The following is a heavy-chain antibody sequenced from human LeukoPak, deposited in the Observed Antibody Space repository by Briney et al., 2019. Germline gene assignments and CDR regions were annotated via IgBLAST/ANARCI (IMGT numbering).Heavy chain of an antibody. Sequence: SETLSLTCSVSGGSISSSSYYRVWIRQPPGKGLEWIATIHNSGATYYNPSLKSRVTISVDTSKNQFSLKLSFVTAADTAVYYCARYCSGGSCDSSNWFDPWGQGTLVTVSS. CDR3: ARYCSGGSCDSSNWFDP. CDR1: GGSISSSSYY. V-gene: IGHV4-39*01. CDR2: IHNSGAT. J-gene: IGHJ5*02. D-gene: IGHD2-15*01.